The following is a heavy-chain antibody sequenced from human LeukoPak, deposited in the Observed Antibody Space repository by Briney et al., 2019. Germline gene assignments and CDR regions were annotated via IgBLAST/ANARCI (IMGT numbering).Heavy chain of an antibody. J-gene: IGHJ4*02. CDR3: AGVFPGAVAVDY. V-gene: IGHV1-3*01. CDR2: INAGNGNT. D-gene: IGHD6-19*01. CDR1: EYTFTNYA. Sequence: GASVKVSCKASEYTFTNYAMHWVRQAPGQRLEWMGWINAGNGNTKYSQKFQGRVTMTRDTSTSTVYMELSSLRSEDTAVYYCAGVFPGAVAVDYWGQGTLVTVSS.